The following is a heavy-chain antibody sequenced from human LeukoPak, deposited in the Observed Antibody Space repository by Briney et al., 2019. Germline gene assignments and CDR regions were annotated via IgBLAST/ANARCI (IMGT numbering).Heavy chain of an antibody. CDR2: INHSGST. V-gene: IGHV4-34*01. Sequence: SETLSLTCAVYGGSFSGYYWSWIRQPPGKGLEWIGEINHSGSTNYNPSLKSRVTISVDTSKNQFSLKLSSVTAADTAVYYCARARWFGETNWFDPWGQGTLVTVSS. D-gene: IGHD3-10*01. CDR1: GGSFSGYY. CDR3: ARARWFGETNWFDP. J-gene: IGHJ5*02.